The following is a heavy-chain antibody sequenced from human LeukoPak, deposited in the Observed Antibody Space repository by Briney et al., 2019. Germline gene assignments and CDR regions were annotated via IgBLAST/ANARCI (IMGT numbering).Heavy chain of an antibody. J-gene: IGHJ4*02. CDR1: GFTFSSYS. V-gene: IGHV3-21*01. CDR2: ISSSSSYM. Sequence: GGSLRLSCAASGFTFSSYSMNWVRQAPGKGLEWVSSISSSSSYMYYADSVKGRFTISRDNAKNSLYLQMNSLRAEDTAVYYCARVSYVDYWGQGTLVTVSS. CDR3: ARVSYVDY. D-gene: IGHD5-18*01.